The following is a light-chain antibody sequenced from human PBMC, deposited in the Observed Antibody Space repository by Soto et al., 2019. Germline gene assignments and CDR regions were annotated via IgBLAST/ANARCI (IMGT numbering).Light chain of an antibody. J-gene: IGKJ2*01. CDR2: GTS. CDR3: AVYVSSPRGTT. Sequence: EIVLTQSPGTLSLSPGERATLSCRASQSVSSTYLAWYQQKPGQAPGLLLYGTSNRATGIPDRFSGSGSGKPFTLTISSLEPEDFAMYYCAVYVSSPRGTTFARGTKLETK. CDR1: QSVSSTY. V-gene: IGKV3-20*01.